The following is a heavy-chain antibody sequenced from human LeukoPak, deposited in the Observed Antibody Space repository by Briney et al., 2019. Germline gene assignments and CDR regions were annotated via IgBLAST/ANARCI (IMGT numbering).Heavy chain of an antibody. D-gene: IGHD3-16*02. CDR2: IYHSGST. V-gene: IGHV4-4*02. CDR3: ASGVEDTYYDYVWGSYRFDY. Sequence: PSGTLSLTCAVSGGSISSSNWWSWVRQPPGKGLEWIGEIYHSGSTNYNPSLKSRVTISVDKSKNQFSLKLSSVTAADTAVYYCASGVEDTYYDYVWGSYRFDYWGQGTLVTVSS. J-gene: IGHJ4*02. CDR1: GGSISSSNW.